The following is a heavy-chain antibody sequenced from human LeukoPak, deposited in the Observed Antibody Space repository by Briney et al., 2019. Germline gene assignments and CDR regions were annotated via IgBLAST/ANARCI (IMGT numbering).Heavy chain of an antibody. CDR2: IYTSGGT. Sequence: PSETLSLTCTVSGGSISSYYWSWIRQPAGKGLEWIGRIYTSGGTNYNPSLKSRVTMSVDTSKNQFSLKLSSVTAADTAVYYCARGPTESMVRGVITGKFDYWGQGTLVTVSS. J-gene: IGHJ4*02. CDR3: ARGPTESMVRGVITGKFDY. CDR1: GGSISSYY. V-gene: IGHV4-4*07. D-gene: IGHD3-10*01.